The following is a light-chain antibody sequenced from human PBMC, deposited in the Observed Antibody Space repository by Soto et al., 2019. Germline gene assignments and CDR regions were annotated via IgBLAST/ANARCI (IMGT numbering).Light chain of an antibody. V-gene: IGKV3-20*01. J-gene: IGKJ1*01. CDR1: QSVSSSY. CDR3: QQYGSSPWT. CDR2: GAS. Sequence: EIVLTQSPGTLSLSPGERANLSCRASQSVSSSYLAWYQQKPGQAPRLLIYGASSRATGIPDRFSGSESGTDFTLTISRREPEDFAVYYCQQYGSSPWTFGQGTKVDIK.